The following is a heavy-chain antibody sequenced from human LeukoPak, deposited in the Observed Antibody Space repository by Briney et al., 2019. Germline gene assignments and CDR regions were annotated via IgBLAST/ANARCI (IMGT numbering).Heavy chain of an antibody. CDR1: GGSIRSNNFY. CDR2: IYYSGSA. D-gene: IGHD6-19*01. V-gene: IGHV4-39*07. J-gene: IGHJ3*02. CDR3: ARDGASGWYFGGAFDI. Sequence: PSETLSLTCTVSGGSIRSNNFYWGWIRQPPGKGLEWIGSIYYSGSAFYNPSLRFRATISVDASKNQFSLKLSSVTAADTAVYYCARDGASGWYFGGAFDIWGQGTMVTVSS.